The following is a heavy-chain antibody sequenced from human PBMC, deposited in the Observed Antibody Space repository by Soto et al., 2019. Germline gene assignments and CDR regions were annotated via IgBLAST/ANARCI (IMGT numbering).Heavy chain of an antibody. V-gene: IGHV3-23*01. Sequence: PGGSLRLSCAASGFTFSSYAMSWVRQAPGKGLEWVSAISGSGGSTYYADSVKGRFTISRDNSKNTLYLQMNSLRAEDTAVYYCAKDRLVNYYGLPGGMDVWGQGTTVTVSS. J-gene: IGHJ6*02. D-gene: IGHD3-10*01. CDR2: ISGSGGST. CDR3: AKDRLVNYYGLPGGMDV. CDR1: GFTFSSYA.